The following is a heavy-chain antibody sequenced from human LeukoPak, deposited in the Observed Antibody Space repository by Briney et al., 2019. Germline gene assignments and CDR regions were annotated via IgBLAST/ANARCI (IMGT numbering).Heavy chain of an antibody. CDR3: AKDFRDVRSGSHG. CDR1: GCTFITYR. Sequence: GGTLILSCASSGCTFITYRMSAVRQPPSREREGVSAISGSGGSTSYADSVKGRFTIYRDNSKNTLYLQTNSLRAEDTDVYYCAKDFRDVRSGSHGWGQGTMVTVSS. J-gene: IGHJ4*02. V-gene: IGHV3-23*01. D-gene: IGHD1-26*01. CDR2: ISGSGGST.